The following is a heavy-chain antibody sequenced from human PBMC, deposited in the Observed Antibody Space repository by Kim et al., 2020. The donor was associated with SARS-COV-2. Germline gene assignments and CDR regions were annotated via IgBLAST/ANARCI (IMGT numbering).Heavy chain of an antibody. V-gene: IGHV1-69*01. D-gene: IGHD2-2*01. J-gene: IGHJ6*02. CDR3: ARSLLYCSSTSCPMDV. Sequence: KFQGRVTITADASTSTAYMELSSLRSEDTAVYYCARSLLYCSSTSCPMDVWGQGTTVTVSS.